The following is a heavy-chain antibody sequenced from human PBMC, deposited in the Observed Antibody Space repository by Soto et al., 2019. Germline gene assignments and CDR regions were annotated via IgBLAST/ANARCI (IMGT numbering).Heavy chain of an antibody. D-gene: IGHD6-13*01. CDR1: GGSFSGYY. V-gene: IGHV4-34*01. Sequence: QVQLQQWGAGLLKPSETLSLTCAVYGGSFSGYYWSWIRQPPGKGLEWIGEINHSGSTNYNPSLNSRVTISVDTSKNQFSLKLSSVTAADTAVYYCARGVPYSRPFDYWGQGTLVTVSS. CDR3: ARGVPYSRPFDY. J-gene: IGHJ4*02. CDR2: INHSGST.